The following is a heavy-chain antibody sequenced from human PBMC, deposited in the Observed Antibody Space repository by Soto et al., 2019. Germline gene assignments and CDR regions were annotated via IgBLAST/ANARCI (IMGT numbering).Heavy chain of an antibody. Sequence: LSLTCTVSGDSITSNSYFWAWIRQPPGKGLEWIGSIYYSGTTYYNPSLKSRVTISVDRSKNQFSLKLSSVTAADTAVYYCARSDGRYWGQGTLVTVSS. J-gene: IGHJ4*02. CDR3: ARSDGRY. CDR1: GDSITSNSYF. V-gene: IGHV4-39*07. CDR2: IYYSGTT.